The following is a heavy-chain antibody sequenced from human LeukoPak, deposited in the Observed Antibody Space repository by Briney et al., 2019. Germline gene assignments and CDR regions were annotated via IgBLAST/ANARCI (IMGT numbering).Heavy chain of an antibody. Sequence: GGSLRLSCAAPGFTFSSYGMSWVRQAPGKGLEWVSGISGSSGSTYYADSVKGRFTISRDNSKNTLYLQMNSLRAEDTAVYYCARRAGAYSHPYDYWGQGTLVTVSS. CDR3: ARRAGAYSHPYDY. CDR2: ISGSSGST. CDR1: GFTFSSYG. V-gene: IGHV3-23*01. D-gene: IGHD4/OR15-4a*01. J-gene: IGHJ4*02.